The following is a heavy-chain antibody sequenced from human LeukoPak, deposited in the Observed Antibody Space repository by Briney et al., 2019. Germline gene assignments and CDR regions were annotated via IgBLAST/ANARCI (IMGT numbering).Heavy chain of an antibody. CDR2: IYHSGST. V-gene: IGHV4-30-2*01. CDR1: GGSVSSGGYS. J-gene: IGHJ3*02. D-gene: IGHD3-22*01. Sequence: SETLSLTCTVSGGSVSSGGYSWSWIRQPPGKGLEWIGYIYHSGSTYYNPSPKSRVTISVDRSKNQFSLKLSSVTAADTAVYYCARAGDYDSSGYYYGGAFDIWGQGTMVTVSS. CDR3: ARAGDYDSSGYYYGGAFDI.